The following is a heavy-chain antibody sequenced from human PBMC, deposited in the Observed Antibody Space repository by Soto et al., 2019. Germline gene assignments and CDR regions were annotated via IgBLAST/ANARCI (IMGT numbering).Heavy chain of an antibody. Sequence: GASLKISCQGSGYSFSRYWIGWVRQMPGKGLEWMGIIYPGDSDIRYSPSFQGQVTISADTSISTAYLQWSSLKASDTAIYYCARRRGSGGDYYYNYGMGVWGQGTTVTVSS. D-gene: IGHD2-15*01. V-gene: IGHV5-51*01. CDR3: ARRRGSGGDYYYNYGMGV. J-gene: IGHJ6*02. CDR1: GYSFSRYW. CDR2: IYPGDSDI.